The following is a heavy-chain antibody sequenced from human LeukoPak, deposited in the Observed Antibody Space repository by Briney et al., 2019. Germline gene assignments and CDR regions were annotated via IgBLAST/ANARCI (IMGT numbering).Heavy chain of an antibody. CDR3: ARDSGLSGYDLLDY. CDR2: IKYDGSEK. CDR1: GFTFSTYW. V-gene: IGHV3-7*01. J-gene: IGHJ4*02. D-gene: IGHD5-12*01. Sequence: QAGGSLRLSCVDSGFTFSTYWMTWVRQAPGKGLEWVANIKYDGSEKNYVDSVKGRFTISRDNAKNSLYLQMNNLRAEDTAVYYCARDSGLSGYDLLDYWGQGTLVTVSS.